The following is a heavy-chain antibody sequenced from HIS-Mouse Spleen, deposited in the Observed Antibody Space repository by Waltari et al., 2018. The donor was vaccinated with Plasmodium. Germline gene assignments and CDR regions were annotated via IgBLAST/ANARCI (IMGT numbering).Heavy chain of an antibody. V-gene: IGHV4-39*07. CDR1: GGPTRSSSYY. J-gene: IGHJ4*02. D-gene: IGHD3-16*01. CDR2: IYYSGST. Sequence: QLQLQESGPGLVKPSETLSLTCTVSGGPTRSSSYYWGWIRQPPGKGLEWIGSIYYSGSTYYNPSLKSRVTISVDTSKNQFSLKLSSVTAADTAVYYCARGRGACFDYWGQGTLVTVSS. CDR3: ARGRGACFDY.